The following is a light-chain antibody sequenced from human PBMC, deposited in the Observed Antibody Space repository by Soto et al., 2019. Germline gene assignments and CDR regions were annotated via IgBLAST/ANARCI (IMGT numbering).Light chain of an antibody. CDR1: SSDVGGYNY. V-gene: IGLV2-14*01. CDR3: SSYTSSSTVI. Sequence: QSALTQPDSVSGSPGQSITISCTGTSSDVGGYNYISWYQQHPGKAPKFIIYDVRNRPSGVSNRFSGSRSGNTASLTISGLQAEDEADYYCSSYTSSSTVIFGGGTKVTVL. J-gene: IGLJ2*01. CDR2: DVR.